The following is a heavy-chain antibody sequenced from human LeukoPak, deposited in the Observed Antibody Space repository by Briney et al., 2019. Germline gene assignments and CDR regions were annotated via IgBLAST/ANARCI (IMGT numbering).Heavy chain of an antibody. CDR2: IYYSGST. D-gene: IGHD3-10*01. CDR1: GGSISSYY. V-gene: IGHV4-59*01. Sequence: TTSETLSLSCTDSGGSISSYYWSWIRQPPGKGLEWIGYIYYSGSTNYNPSLKSRVTISVDTSKNQFSLKLSSVTAADTAVYYCARAGMVRGGHFDYWGQGTLVTVSS. CDR3: ARAGMVRGGHFDY. J-gene: IGHJ4*02.